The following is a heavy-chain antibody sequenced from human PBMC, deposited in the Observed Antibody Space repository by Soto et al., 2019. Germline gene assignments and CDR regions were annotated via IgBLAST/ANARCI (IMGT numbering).Heavy chain of an antibody. D-gene: IGHD3-10*01. CDR3: ARDLELLNYGSGSYTKWFDH. Sequence: ASVKVSCKASGYTFTGYYMHWVRQAPGQGLEWMGWINPNSGGTNYAQKFQGRVTMTRDTSISTAYMELSRLRSDDTAVYYCARDLELLNYGSGSYTKWFDHWGKGTLVTVS. CDR2: INPNSGGT. CDR1: GYTFTGYY. J-gene: IGHJ5*02. V-gene: IGHV1-2*02.